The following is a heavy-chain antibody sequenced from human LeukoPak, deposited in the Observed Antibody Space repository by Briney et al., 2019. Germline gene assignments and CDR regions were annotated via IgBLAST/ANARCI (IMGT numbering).Heavy chain of an antibody. V-gene: IGHV7-4-1*02. D-gene: IGHD1-7*01. CDR1: GYIFDIYA. J-gene: IGHJ1*01. Sequence: ASVKVSCKASGYIFDIYALIWVRQAPGQGLELMGWISTNTGNPTYAQGFTGRFVFSLDTSVSTAYLQISSLKAEDTAVYYCARDYTLTLGTTTYFQRWGQGTLVTVSS. CDR3: ARDYTLTLGTTTYFQR. CDR2: ISTNTGNP.